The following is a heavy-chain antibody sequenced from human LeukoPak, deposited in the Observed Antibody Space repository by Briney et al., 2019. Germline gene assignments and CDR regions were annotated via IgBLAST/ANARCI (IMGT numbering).Heavy chain of an antibody. D-gene: IGHD1-1*01. V-gene: IGHV3-53*01. J-gene: IGHJ4*02. CDR1: GFTVSSNY. CDR2: IYSGGST. Sequence: GGSLRLSCAASGFTVSSNYMSWVRQAPGKGLEWVSLIYSGGSTSYADSVKGRFTFSRDNSKNTLYLQMNSLRAEDTAVYYCARDSVNWNDVGGLFDYWGQGTLVTVSS. CDR3: ARDSVNWNDVGGLFDY.